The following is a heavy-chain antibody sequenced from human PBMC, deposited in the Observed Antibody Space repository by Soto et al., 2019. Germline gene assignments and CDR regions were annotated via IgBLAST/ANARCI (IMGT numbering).Heavy chain of an antibody. J-gene: IGHJ6*02. D-gene: IGHD5-18*01. V-gene: IGHV4-34*01. CDR2: INHSGST. CDR1: GGSFSGYY. Sequence: QVQLQQWGAGLLKPSETLSLTCAVYGGSFSGYYWSWIRQPPGKGLEWSGEINHSGSTNYNPSLKSRVTISVDTSKNQFSLKLSSVTAADTAVYYCARGSAMVRYYYYGMDVWGQGTTVTVSS. CDR3: ARGSAMVRYYYYGMDV.